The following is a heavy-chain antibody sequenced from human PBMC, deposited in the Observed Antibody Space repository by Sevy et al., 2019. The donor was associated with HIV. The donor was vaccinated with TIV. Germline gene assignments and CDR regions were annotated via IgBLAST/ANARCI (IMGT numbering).Heavy chain of an antibody. CDR2: IYYSGRT. CDR1: GGSISSYY. D-gene: IGHD6-13*01. J-gene: IGHJ6*03. Sequence: SETLSLTCTVSGGSISSYYWSWIRQPPGKGLEWIGYIYYSGRTNYNPSLKSRVTISVDTSKNQFSLKLSSVTAAETAVYYCARALIGYSSPGGTSYYYYYMDVWGKGTTVTVSS. V-gene: IGHV4-59*01. CDR3: ARALIGYSSPGGTSYYYYYMDV.